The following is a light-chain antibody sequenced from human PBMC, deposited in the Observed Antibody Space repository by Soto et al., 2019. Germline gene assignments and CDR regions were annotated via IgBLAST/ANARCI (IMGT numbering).Light chain of an antibody. CDR3: QSYDSSLSGWL. J-gene: IGLJ2*01. CDR2: GNS. V-gene: IGLV1-40*01. CDR1: SSNIGAGYD. Sequence: QPVLTQPPSVSGAPGQRVTISCTGSSSNIGAGYDVHWYQQLPGTGPKLLIFGNSNRPSGVPDRFSGSKSGSSASLAITGLQAEDEADYYCQSYDSSLSGWLFGGGTKLTVL.